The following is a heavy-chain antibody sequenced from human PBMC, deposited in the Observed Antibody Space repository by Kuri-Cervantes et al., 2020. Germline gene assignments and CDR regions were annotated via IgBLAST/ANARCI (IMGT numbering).Heavy chain of an antibody. CDR3: ARSAVVTPSYYYYGMNV. J-gene: IGHJ6*02. Sequence: SVKVSCKASGGTFSSYASSWVRQAPGQGLEWMGGIIPIFGTANYAQKFQGRVTITADESTSTAYMELSSLRSEDTAVYYCARSAVVTPSYYYYGMNVWGQGTTVTVSS. CDR1: GGTFSSYA. CDR2: IIPIFGTA. D-gene: IGHD4-23*01. V-gene: IGHV1-69*13.